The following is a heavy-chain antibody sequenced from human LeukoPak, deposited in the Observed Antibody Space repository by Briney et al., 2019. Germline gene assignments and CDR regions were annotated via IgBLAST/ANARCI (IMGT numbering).Heavy chain of an antibody. CDR3: ARGAYDYVWGSYRYTGGYFDY. V-gene: IGHV4-34*01. CDR2: INHSGST. D-gene: IGHD3-16*02. CDR1: GGSFSGYY. Sequence: PSETLSLTCAVYGGSFSGYYWGWIRQPPGKGLEWIGEINHSGSTNYNPSLKSRVTISVDTSKNQFSLKLSSVTAADTAVYYCARGAYDYVWGSYRYTGGYFDYWGQGTLVTVSS. J-gene: IGHJ4*02.